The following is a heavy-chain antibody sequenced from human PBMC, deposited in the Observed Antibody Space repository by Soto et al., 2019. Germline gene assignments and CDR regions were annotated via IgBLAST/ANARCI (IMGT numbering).Heavy chain of an antibody. V-gene: IGHV4-59*08. CDR1: GGSISSYY. CDR3: ARHSPYYYDSSGYYYDSAFDI. D-gene: IGHD3-22*01. CDR2: IYYSWST. Sequence: SETLSLTCTVSGGSISSYYWSWIRQPPGKGLEWIGYIYYSWSTNYNPSLKSRVTISVDTSKNQFSLKLSSVTAADTAVYYCARHSPYYYDSSGYYYDSAFDIWGQGTMVTVS. J-gene: IGHJ3*02.